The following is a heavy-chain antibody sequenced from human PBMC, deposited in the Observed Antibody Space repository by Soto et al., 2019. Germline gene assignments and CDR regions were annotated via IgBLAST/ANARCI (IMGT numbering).Heavy chain of an antibody. Sequence: EERLLESGGGLVQPGGSLRLSCAASGFTFSNYGMSWVRQAPGKGLEWVAGISGTGGSTYYADSVKGRFTISRDNSKNMLYVQMNSLRAEDMAVYYCAKDKGWLSDYWGQGTLVTVSS. CDR3: AKDKGWLSDY. CDR1: GFTFSNYG. CDR2: ISGTGGST. D-gene: IGHD6-19*01. J-gene: IGHJ4*02. V-gene: IGHV3-23*01.